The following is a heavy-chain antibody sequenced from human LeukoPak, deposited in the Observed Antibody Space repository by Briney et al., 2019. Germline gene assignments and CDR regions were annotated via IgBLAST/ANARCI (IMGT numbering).Heavy chain of an antibody. D-gene: IGHD4-17*01. CDR2: INSFGGSI. CDR3: NLFDSGDYDY. J-gene: IGHJ4*02. V-gene: IGHV1-46*01. CDR1: GYTFTSYY. Sequence: SVQVSCKTSGYTFTSYYIHWLRQAPGPGFEWMGIINSFGGSITYAQKVQGRVTMTRYTSKSTVYMELKRQRPKGTGVDVYNLFDSGDYDYWGQGTRFTVS.